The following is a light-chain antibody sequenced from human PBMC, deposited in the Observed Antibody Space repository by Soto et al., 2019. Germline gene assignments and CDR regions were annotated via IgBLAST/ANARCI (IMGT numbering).Light chain of an antibody. CDR1: QSATYSN. CDR2: EIS. J-gene: IGKJ5*01. CDR3: QQRSDWHPNT. Sequence: ELALRQSPDTPAVPPRDRPALSCWAGQSATYSNRAWYQQNPGQAPRLLMYEISYRATGIPGRFSGSGGGADGTLTIISLEPEDFAVYYCQQRSDWHPNTFGQGTQLEIK. V-gene: IGKV3D-11*02.